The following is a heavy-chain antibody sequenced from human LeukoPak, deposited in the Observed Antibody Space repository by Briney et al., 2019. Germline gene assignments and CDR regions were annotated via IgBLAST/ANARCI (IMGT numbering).Heavy chain of an antibody. V-gene: IGHV4-4*07. CDR3: ARDRFGWLDP. CDR2: IYNSGNT. CDR1: GGSISSYF. Sequence: SETLSLSCTVSGGSISSYFWSWIRQPAGKGLEWIGRIYNSGNTRYNPSLKSRVTMSVDTSKNQFSLKLSSVIAADTAVYYSARDRFGWLDPWGQGTLVTVSS. D-gene: IGHD3-10*01. J-gene: IGHJ5*02.